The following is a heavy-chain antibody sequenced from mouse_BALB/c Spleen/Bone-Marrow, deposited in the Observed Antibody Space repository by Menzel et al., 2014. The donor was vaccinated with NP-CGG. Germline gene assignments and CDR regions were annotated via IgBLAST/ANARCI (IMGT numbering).Heavy chain of an antibody. Sequence: EVKLVESGGGLVQPGGSLKLSCATSGFTFSDYYMYWVRQTPEKRLEWVAYISNGGGSTYYPDTVKGRFTISRDSAKNTLYLQMSRLKSEDTAMYYCARQDYSYYYAMDYWGQGTSVTVPS. D-gene: IGHD2-13*01. J-gene: IGHJ4*01. CDR2: ISNGGGST. CDR3: ARQDYSYYYAMDY. V-gene: IGHV5-12*02. CDR1: GFTFSDYY.